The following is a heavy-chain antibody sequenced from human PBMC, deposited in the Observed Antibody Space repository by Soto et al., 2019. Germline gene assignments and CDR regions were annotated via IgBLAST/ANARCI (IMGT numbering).Heavy chain of an antibody. CDR3: ARPVWFGELSDAFDI. D-gene: IGHD3-10*01. Sequence: QLQLQESGPGLVKPSETLSLTCTVSGGSISSSSYYWGGIRQPPGKGLEWIGSISYSGSTYYNPSLKSRVTISVDKSKNQFSLKMSSVTAADTAVYYCARPVWFGELSDAFDIWGQGTMVTVSS. J-gene: IGHJ3*02. CDR1: GGSISSSSYY. V-gene: IGHV4-39*01. CDR2: ISYSGST.